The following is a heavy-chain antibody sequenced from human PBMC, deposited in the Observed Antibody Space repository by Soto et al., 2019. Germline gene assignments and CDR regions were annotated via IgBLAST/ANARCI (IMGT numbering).Heavy chain of an antibody. J-gene: IGHJ4*02. CDR1: GFTFSDYD. V-gene: IGHV3-11*01. CDR3: ARMFPRAARPSY. CDR2: VSSSGTTM. D-gene: IGHD6-6*01. Sequence: QVQLAESGGGLVEPGGYLRISCAASGFTFSDYDMSWIRQSPGKGLEWVSFVSSSGTTMYFADSVKGRFTISRDNAKNSLYLQMNSLRAEDTAVYYCARMFPRAARPSYWGQGTLVTVSS.